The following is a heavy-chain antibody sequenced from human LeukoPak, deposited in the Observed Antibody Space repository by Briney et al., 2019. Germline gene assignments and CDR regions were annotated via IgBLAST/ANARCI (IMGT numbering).Heavy chain of an antibody. J-gene: IGHJ3*02. Sequence: SETLSLTCTVSGGSISTYYWSWIRQSPGKGLEWIGSIYYSGSTNYNPSLKTRVTISVDTSKNRFSLELSSVTAADTAVYYCAVNLTRHTIDIWSQGTMVTVSS. V-gene: IGHV4-59*08. CDR3: AVNLTRHTIDI. CDR1: GGSISTYY. CDR2: IYYSGST. D-gene: IGHD1-1*01.